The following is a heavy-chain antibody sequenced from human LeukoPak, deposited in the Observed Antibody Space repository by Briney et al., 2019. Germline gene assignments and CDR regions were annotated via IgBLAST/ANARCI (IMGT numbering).Heavy chain of an antibody. CDR2: ISSSSSTI. CDR1: GFTFSSYS. D-gene: IGHD1-26*01. Sequence: PGGSLRLSCAASGFTFSSYSMNWVRQAPGKGLEWVSYISSSSSTIYYADSVKGRFTISRDNAKNSLYLQMNSLRAEDTAVYYCARDRQLAWELIQRDYWGQGTLVTVSS. V-gene: IGHV3-48*01. CDR3: ARDRQLAWELIQRDY. J-gene: IGHJ4*02.